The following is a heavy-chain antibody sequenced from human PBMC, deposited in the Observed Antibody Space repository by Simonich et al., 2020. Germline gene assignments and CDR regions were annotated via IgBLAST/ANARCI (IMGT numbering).Heavy chain of an antibody. D-gene: IGHD2-8*01. CDR1: GGSISSSSYY. J-gene: IGHJ4*02. Sequence: QLQLQESGPGLVKPSETLSLTCTVSGGSISSSSYYWGWIRQPPGKGLEWIGNIYYSGSTYYNPSLKSRVTISVDTSKNQFSLKLSSVTAADTAVYYCARQRVLMVYAIDYWGQGTLVTVSS. CDR2: IYYSGST. CDR3: ARQRVLMVYAIDY. V-gene: IGHV4-39*01.